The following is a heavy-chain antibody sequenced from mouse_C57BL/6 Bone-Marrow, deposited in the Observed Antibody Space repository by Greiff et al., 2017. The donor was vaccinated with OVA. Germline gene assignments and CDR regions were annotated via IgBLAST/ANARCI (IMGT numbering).Heavy chain of an antibody. D-gene: IGHD2-4*01. J-gene: IGHJ1*03. Sequence: VMLVESGAELVRPGPSVKMSCKASGYTFTNYWIGWAKQRPGHGLEWIGDIYPGGGYTNYNEKFKGKATLTADKSSSTAYMQFSSLTSEDSAIYYCARSGDYDGYWYFDVWGTGTTVTVSS. CDR2: IYPGGGYT. CDR1: GYTFTNYW. CDR3: ARSGDYDGYWYFDV. V-gene: IGHV1-63*01.